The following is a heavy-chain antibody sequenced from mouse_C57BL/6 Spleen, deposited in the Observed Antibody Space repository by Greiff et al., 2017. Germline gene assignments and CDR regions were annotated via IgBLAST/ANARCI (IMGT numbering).Heavy chain of an antibody. CDR1: GYAFSSSW. CDR3: ARLVDYYGSSFDY. V-gene: IGHV1-82*01. CDR2: IYPGDGDT. D-gene: IGHD1-1*01. Sequence: QVQLQQSGPELVKPGASVKISCKASGYAFSSSWMNWVKQRPGKGLEWIGRIYPGDGDTNYNGKFKGKATLTADKSSSTAYMQLSSLTSEDSAVHFCARLVDYYGSSFDYWGQGTTLTVSS. J-gene: IGHJ2*01.